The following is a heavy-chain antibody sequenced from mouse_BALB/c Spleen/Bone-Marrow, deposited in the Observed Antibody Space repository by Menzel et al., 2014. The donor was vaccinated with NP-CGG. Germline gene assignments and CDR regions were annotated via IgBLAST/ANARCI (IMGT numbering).Heavy chain of an antibody. CDR1: GYSITSGYS. Sequence: DVQLQESGPDLVKPSQSLSLTCTVTGYSITSGYSWHWIRQFPGNKLEWMGYIHYSGSTNYNSSLKSRISITRDTSKNQFFLQLNSVTTEDTSTYYCASITTVVVPFDYWGQGTTLTVSS. D-gene: IGHD1-1*01. CDR2: IHYSGST. V-gene: IGHV3-1*02. J-gene: IGHJ2*01. CDR3: ASITTVVVPFDY.